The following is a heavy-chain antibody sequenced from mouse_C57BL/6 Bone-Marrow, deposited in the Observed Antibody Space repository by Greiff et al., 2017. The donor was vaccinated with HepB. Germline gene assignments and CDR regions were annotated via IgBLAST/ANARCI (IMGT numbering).Heavy chain of an antibody. J-gene: IGHJ3*01. Sequence: EVKLMESGGGLVKPGGSLKLSCAASGFTFSDYGMHWVRQAPEKGLEWVAYISSGSSTIYYADTVKGRFTISRDNAKNTLFLQMTSLRSEDTAMYYCARYWFAYWGQGTLVTVSA. V-gene: IGHV5-17*01. CDR2: ISSGSSTI. CDR1: GFTFSDYG. CDR3: ARYWFAY.